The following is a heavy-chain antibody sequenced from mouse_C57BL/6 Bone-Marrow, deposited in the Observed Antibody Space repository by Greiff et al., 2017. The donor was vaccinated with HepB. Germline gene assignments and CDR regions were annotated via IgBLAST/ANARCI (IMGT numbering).Heavy chain of an antibody. D-gene: IGHD3-2*02. CDR2: INPNNGGT. CDR1: GYTFTDYN. CDR3: ASQDPTAWFAY. V-gene: IGHV1-18*01. J-gene: IGHJ3*01. Sequence: EVQLQQSGPELVKPGASVKIPCKASGYTFTDYNMDWVKQSHGKSLEWIGDINPNNGGTIYNQKFKGKATLTVDKSSSTAYMELRSLTSEDTAVYYCASQDPTAWFAYWGQGTLVTVSA.